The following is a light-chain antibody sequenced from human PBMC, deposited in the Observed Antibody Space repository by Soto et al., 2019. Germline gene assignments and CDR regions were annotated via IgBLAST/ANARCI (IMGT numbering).Light chain of an antibody. V-gene: IGKV3-15*01. Sequence: FVVTQSPDTLSLSPGETATLSCRASQSVSSSVAWYQHKPGQSPRLVVYSGYKRSPGIPARFSGSGSGTDFTLTISSLEPEDFAVYFCQQYNNWPLTFGGGTKVDI. CDR3: QQYNNWPLT. CDR1: QSVSSS. CDR2: SGY. J-gene: IGKJ4*01.